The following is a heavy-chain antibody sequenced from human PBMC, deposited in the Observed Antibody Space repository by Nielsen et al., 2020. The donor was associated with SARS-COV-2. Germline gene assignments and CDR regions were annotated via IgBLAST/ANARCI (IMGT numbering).Heavy chain of an antibody. Sequence: SETLSLTCTVSGGSISSGDYCWSWIRQPPGKGLEWIGYIYYSGSTNYNPSLKSRVTISVDTSKNQFSLKLSSVTAADTAVYYCARAAGWGWLQAIPPEFDYWGQGILVTVSS. D-gene: IGHD5-24*01. CDR1: GGSISSGDYC. CDR2: IYYSGST. CDR3: ARAAGWGWLQAIPPEFDY. V-gene: IGHV4-61*08. J-gene: IGHJ4*02.